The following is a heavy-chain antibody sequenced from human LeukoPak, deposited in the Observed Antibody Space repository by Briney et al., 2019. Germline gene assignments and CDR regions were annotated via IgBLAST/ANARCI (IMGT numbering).Heavy chain of an antibody. J-gene: IGHJ4*02. D-gene: IGHD3-10*01. CDR2: IKEDGSEK. Sequence: GGSLRLSCAASGFTFSRCWMSWVRQAPGKGLEWVANIKEDGSEKYYVDSVKGRFTISRDNAKNALYLEMNSLRAEDTAEYFCARERMYSGSGSTYPYYDYWGQGTLVTVSS. CDR3: ARERMYSGSGSTYPYYDY. V-gene: IGHV3-7*01. CDR1: GFTFSRCW.